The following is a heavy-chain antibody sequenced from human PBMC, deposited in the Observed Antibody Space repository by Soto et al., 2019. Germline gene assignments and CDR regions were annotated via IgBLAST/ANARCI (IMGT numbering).Heavy chain of an antibody. CDR3: ARQTTVVTPDTYYYYYYGMDV. J-gene: IGHJ6*02. D-gene: IGHD4-17*01. V-gene: IGHV3-21*01. CDR1: GFTFSSYS. CDR2: ISSSSSYI. Sequence: GGSLRLSCAASGFTFSSYSMNWVRQAPGKGLEWVSSISSSSSYIYYVDSVKGRFTISRDNAKNSLYLQMNSLRAEDTAVYYCARQTTVVTPDTYYYYYYGMDVWGQGTTVTVSS.